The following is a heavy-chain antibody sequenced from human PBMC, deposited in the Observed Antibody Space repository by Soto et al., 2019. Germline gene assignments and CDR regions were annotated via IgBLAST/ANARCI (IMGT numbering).Heavy chain of an antibody. CDR3: ARGDTALVRRGEDV. V-gene: IGHV5-10-1*01. CDR1: GYTFTSYY. Sequence: PEASLKISCEGSGYTFTSYYITWARQLPGKGLEWMGRIDPSDSYTTYNPSFQGHVTISACESIRTAYAQWSSLEATDSDVYYCARGDTALVRRGEDVWGQGTPATVSS. J-gene: IGHJ6*02. CDR2: IDPSDSYT. D-gene: IGHD5-18*01.